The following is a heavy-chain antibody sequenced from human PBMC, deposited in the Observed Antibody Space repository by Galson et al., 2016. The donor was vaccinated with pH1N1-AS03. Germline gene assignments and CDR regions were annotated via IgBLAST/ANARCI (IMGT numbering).Heavy chain of an antibody. J-gene: IGHJ4*02. CDR3: VRDDDSSGYYPDS. V-gene: IGHV3-33*01. Sequence: SLRLSCAASGFTISKYGMHWVRQAPGKGLEWMAIIWNDGGTTHYADSVKGRFTISRDNSKNTLYLQMNSLRGEDTAVYYCVRDDDSSGYYPDSWGRGTLVTVSS. CDR2: IWNDGGTT. CDR1: GFTISKYG. D-gene: IGHD3-22*01.